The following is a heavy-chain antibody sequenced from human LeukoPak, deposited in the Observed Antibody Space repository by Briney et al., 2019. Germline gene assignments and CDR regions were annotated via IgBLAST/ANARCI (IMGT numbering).Heavy chain of an antibody. CDR1: GGTFSSYA. J-gene: IGHJ6*02. V-gene: IGHV1-69*13. CDR3: ARGEGSSGWYGGRPYYYYDMDV. D-gene: IGHD6-19*01. CDR2: IIPIFGTA. Sequence: SVKASCKASGGTFSSYAISWVRQAPGQGLEWMGGIIPIFGTANYAQKFQGRVTITADESTNTAYMELSSLRSEDTAVYYCARGEGSSGWYGGRPYYYYDMDVWGQGTTVTVSS.